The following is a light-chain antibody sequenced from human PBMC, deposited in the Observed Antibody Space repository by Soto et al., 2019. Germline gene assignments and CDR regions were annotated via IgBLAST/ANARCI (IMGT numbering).Light chain of an antibody. CDR1: GSDVGGFNF. Sequence: QSVLTQPASVSGSPGQSITISCTGTGSDVGGFNFVSWYQQHPGKAPKLILYDVTNRPSGVSNRFSGSKSGSTASLTISGLQAEDDVAYHCSSYSGSTTLGYVFGTGTIVNVL. CDR3: SSYSGSTTLGYV. CDR2: DVT. J-gene: IGLJ1*01. V-gene: IGLV2-14*03.